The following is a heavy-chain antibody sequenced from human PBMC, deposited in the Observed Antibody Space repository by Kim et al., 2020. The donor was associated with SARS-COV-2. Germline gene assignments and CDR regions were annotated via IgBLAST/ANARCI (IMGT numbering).Heavy chain of an antibody. V-gene: IGHV1-2*02. D-gene: IGHD6-19*01. J-gene: IGHJ4*02. CDR3: ARRESTGWSIDY. Sequence: TTYAQKFQGGVTRTRDPSINTAYMELSSLRSDDTAVYYCARRESTGWSIDYWGQGTLVTVS. CDR2: T.